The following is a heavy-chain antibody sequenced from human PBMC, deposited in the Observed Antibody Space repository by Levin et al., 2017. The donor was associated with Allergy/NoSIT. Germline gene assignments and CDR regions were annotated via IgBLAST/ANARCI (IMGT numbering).Heavy chain of an antibody. CDR3: AVFAFRYGTFDI. V-gene: IGHV4-34*01. CDR1: GASFSGYY. J-gene: IGHJ3*02. D-gene: IGHD1-14*01. Sequence: PSETLSLTCAVSGASFSGYYWSWLRQPPGKGLEWIGEISHRGSTTYNPSLKSRVTISVVTWTNQFSLRLNSVTAADTAVYYCAVFAFRYGTFDIWGQGTMVTVSS. CDR2: ISHRGST.